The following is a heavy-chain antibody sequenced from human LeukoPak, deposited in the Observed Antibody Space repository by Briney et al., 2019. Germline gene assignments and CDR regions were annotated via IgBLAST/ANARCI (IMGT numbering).Heavy chain of an antibody. V-gene: IGHV3-23*01. Sequence: GGSLRLSCAASGFTFSSYAMSWVRQAPGKGLEWVSAISGSGGSTDYADSVKGRFTISRENAKNFLYLQMNSLRAGDTAVYYCARAGRFGELLYDYWGQGTLVTVSS. D-gene: IGHD3-10*01. CDR3: ARAGRFGELLYDY. CDR2: ISGSGGST. CDR1: GFTFSSYA. J-gene: IGHJ4*02.